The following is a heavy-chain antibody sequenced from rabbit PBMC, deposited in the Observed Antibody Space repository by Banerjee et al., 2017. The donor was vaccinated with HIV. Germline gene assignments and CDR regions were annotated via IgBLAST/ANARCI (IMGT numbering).Heavy chain of an antibody. V-gene: IGHV1S47*01. CDR2: IEPIFGNT. CDR1: GFDFSNYG. Sequence: QEQLKETGGGLVQPGGSLTLSCKASGFDFSNYGVTWVRQAPGKGLEWIGYIEPIFGNTYYASWVNGRFTISSHNAQNTLYLQLSSLTVADTATYFCVRGGGLWGPGTLFTVS. J-gene: IGHJ4*01. CDR3: VRGGGL.